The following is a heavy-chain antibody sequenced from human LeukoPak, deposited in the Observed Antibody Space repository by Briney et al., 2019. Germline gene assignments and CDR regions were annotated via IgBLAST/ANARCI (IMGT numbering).Heavy chain of an antibody. CDR2: IYYSGST. Sequence: PSQTLSLTCTVSGGSISSGGYYWSWIRQHPGTGLEWIGYIYYSGSTYYNPSLKSRVTISVDTSKNQFSLKLSSVTAADTVVYYCARNDPLLWFGELSGGFDPWGQGTLVTVSS. D-gene: IGHD3-10*01. V-gene: IGHV4-31*03. J-gene: IGHJ5*02. CDR1: GGSISSGGYY. CDR3: ARNDPLLWFGELSGGFDP.